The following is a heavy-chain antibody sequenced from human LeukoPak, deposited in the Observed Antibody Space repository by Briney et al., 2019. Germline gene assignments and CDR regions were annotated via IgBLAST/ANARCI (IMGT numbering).Heavy chain of an antibody. J-gene: IGHJ3*02. Sequence: PGGSLRLSCAASGFTFSSYWMSWVRQAPGKGLVWVSRINSDGSNTSYADSVKGRFTISRDNAKNTLYLQMNSLRAEDTAVYYCARGGASGSYPFDAFDIWGQGTMVTVSS. D-gene: IGHD1-26*01. CDR1: GFTFSSYW. CDR2: INSDGSNT. V-gene: IGHV3-74*01. CDR3: ARGGASGSYPFDAFDI.